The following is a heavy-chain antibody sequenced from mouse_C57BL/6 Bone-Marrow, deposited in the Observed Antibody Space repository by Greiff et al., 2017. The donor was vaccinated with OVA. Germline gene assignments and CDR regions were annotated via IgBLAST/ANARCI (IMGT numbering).Heavy chain of an antibody. CDR2: IYPGNSDT. D-gene: IGHD2-4*01. Sequence: EVQLQQSGTVLARPGASVKMSCKTSGYTFTSYWMHWVKQRPGQGLDWIGAIYPGNSDTSYNQTFKGKAKLTAVTSASTAYMELSSRTNEDSAVYYSTRREGLRRGIYYARDYWGQGTSVTVSS. CDR1: GYTFTSYW. CDR3: TRREGLRRGIYYARDY. J-gene: IGHJ4*01. V-gene: IGHV1-5*01.